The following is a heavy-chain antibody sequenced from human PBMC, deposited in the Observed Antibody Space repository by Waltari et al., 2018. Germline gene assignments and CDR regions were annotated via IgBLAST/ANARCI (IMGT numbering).Heavy chain of an antibody. Sequence: QVQLQQWGAGLLKPSETLSLTCAVYGESLSDYYWTWIRQPPGEGLGWIGEISHGGSTNATPPGKSRVTITVDTSKKQCSLNRSSVPAAVTAVYYCARGPMLDYGADSGHYYYGLDVWGQGTTVTVSS. J-gene: IGHJ6*02. D-gene: IGHD4-17*01. CDR2: ISHGGST. CDR1: GESLSDYY. CDR3: ARGPMLDYGADSGHYYYGLDV. V-gene: IGHV4-34*01.